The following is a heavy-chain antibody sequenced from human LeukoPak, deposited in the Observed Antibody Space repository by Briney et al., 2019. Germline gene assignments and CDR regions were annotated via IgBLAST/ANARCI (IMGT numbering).Heavy chain of an antibody. V-gene: IGHV3-74*01. D-gene: IGHD6-13*01. Sequence: PGGSLRLSCAASGFTFSSYWMHWVRQAPGKGLVWVSRINSDGSSTGYADSVKGRFTISRDNAKNTLYLQMNSLRAEDTAVYYCARGYSSSWYGGYYFDYWGQGTLVTVSS. J-gene: IGHJ4*02. CDR2: INSDGSST. CDR3: ARGYSSSWYGGYYFDY. CDR1: GFTFSSYW.